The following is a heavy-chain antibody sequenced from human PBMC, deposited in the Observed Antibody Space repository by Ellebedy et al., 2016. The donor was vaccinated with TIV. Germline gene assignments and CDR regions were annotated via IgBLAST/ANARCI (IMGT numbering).Heavy chain of an antibody. CDR2: ISRDGRTT. Sequence: GESLKISCTTSGFVFSGHYMNWVRQVPGEGLVWVSRISRDGRTTDYAGSVKGRFTISRDDDKNTVYLHMNSLRDEDTAVYYCGREASIGGTVFFDPWGQGALVPVSS. V-gene: IGHV3-74*01. J-gene: IGHJ5*02. D-gene: IGHD1-7*01. CDR1: GFVFSGHY. CDR3: GREASIGGTVFFDP.